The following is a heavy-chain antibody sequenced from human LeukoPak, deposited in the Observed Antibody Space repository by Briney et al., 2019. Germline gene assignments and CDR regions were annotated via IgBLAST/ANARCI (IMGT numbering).Heavy chain of an antibody. V-gene: IGHV3-23*01. Sequence: GGSLRLSCAASGFTFSSYAMSWVRQAPGKGLEWVSAISGSGGSTYYADSVKGRFTISRDNSKNTLYLQMNSLRAEDTAVYYCAKGKDIVVVVADAFDIWGQGTMVTVSS. J-gene: IGHJ3*02. CDR1: GFTFSSYA. D-gene: IGHD2-15*01. CDR3: AKGKDIVVVVADAFDI. CDR2: ISGSGGST.